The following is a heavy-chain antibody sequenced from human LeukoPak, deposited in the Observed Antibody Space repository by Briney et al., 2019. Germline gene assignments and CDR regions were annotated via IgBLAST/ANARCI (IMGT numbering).Heavy chain of an antibody. CDR1: GYIITGYY. CDR3: SSGDCSGGSCLVY. D-gene: IGHD2-15*01. J-gene: IGHJ4*02. Sequence: ASVKVSCKASGYIITGYYIHWVRQAPGQGREWMGWINPNSGVTNYAQQFQGRVTMTRDTSISTAYMELSRLRSDDTAVYYCSSGDCSGGSCLVYWGRGTLVTVSS. V-gene: IGHV1-2*02. CDR2: INPNSGVT.